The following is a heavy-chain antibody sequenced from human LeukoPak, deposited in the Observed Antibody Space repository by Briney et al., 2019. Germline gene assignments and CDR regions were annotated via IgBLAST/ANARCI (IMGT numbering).Heavy chain of an antibody. J-gene: IGHJ4*02. D-gene: IGHD5-24*01. V-gene: IGHV3-11*01. CDR3: ARERVVRWLQLVPY. Sequence: GGSLRLSCAASGFTFSDYYMSWIRQAPGKGLEWVSYISSSGSTIYYADSVKGRFTIYRDNAKNSLYLQMNSLRAEDTAVYYCARERVVRWLQLVPYWGQGTLVTVSS. CDR2: ISSSGSTI. CDR1: GFTFSDYY.